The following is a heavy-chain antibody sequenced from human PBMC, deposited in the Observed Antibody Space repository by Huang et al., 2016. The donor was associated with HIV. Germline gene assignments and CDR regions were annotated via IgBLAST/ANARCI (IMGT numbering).Heavy chain of an antibody. CDR3: ATLPPVNYGGSGGRVRDY. Sequence: QVQLVQSGAEVKKPGASVKVSCKASGYTFSNYDINWVRQAPGQGLEWMEWLNPNSGNTGDARKFQGRVTMTRSSSRNTAYMELCRLRFEDAAVYCCATLPPVNYGGSGGRVRDYWGQGSLGTVSS. CDR2: LNPNSGNT. V-gene: IGHV1-8*01. CDR1: GYTFSNYD. D-gene: IGHD2-15*01. J-gene: IGHJ4*02.